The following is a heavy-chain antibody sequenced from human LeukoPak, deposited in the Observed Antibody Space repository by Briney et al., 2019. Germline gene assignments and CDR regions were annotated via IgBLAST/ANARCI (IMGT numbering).Heavy chain of an antibody. J-gene: IGHJ4*02. CDR1: GGSISSGSYY. CDR3: ARDSLGITAVGNY. V-gene: IGHV4-61*02. Sequence: SSETLSLTCTVSGGSISSGSYYWSWIRQPAGKGLEWIGRIYGRGGTNYIPSLKSRVTMSLDTSKNQFSLTLRSVTAADTAIYYCARDSLGITAVGNYWGQGTLVTVSS. CDR2: IYGRGGT. D-gene: IGHD6-13*01.